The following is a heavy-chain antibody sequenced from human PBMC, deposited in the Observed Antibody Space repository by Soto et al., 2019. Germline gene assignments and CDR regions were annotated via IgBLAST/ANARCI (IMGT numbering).Heavy chain of an antibody. CDR2: IYYSGST. CDR3: ARVDILTGYYYFDY. Sequence: SETLSLTCTVSGGSISSSSYYWGWIRQPPGKGLEWIGSIYYSGSTYYNPSLKSRVTISVDTSKNQFSLKLSSVTAADTAVYYCARVDILTGYYYFDYWGQGTLGTVSS. J-gene: IGHJ4*02. V-gene: IGHV4-39*07. D-gene: IGHD3-9*01. CDR1: GGSISSSSYY.